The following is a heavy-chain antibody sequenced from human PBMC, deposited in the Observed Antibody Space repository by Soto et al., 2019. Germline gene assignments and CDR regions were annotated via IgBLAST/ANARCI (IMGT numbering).Heavy chain of an antibody. CDR3: AKDRRNYYGGNYYYYGMDV. CDR1: GFTFSSYG. CDR2: ISYDGSNK. V-gene: IGHV3-30*18. D-gene: IGHD4-17*01. J-gene: IGHJ6*02. Sequence: PGGSLRLSCAASGFTFSSYGMHWVRQAPGKGLEWVAVISYDGSNKYYADSVKGRFTISRDNSKNTLYLQMNSLRAEDTAVYYCAKDRRNYYGGNYYYYGMDVWGQGTTVTVSS.